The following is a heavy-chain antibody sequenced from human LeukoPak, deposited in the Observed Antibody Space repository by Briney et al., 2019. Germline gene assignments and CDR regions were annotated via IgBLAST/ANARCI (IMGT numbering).Heavy chain of an antibody. D-gene: IGHD3-3*01. CDR2: INHSGST. J-gene: IGHJ4*02. CDR1: GGSFSGYY. V-gene: IGHV4-34*01. CDR3: ARARTIFGVVILYFDY. Sequence: SEXXSLTCAVYGGSFSGYYWSWIRQPPGKGLEWIGEINHSGSTNYNPSLTSRVTISVDTSKNQFSLKLSSVTAADTAVYYCARARTIFGVVILYFDYWGQGTLVTVSS.